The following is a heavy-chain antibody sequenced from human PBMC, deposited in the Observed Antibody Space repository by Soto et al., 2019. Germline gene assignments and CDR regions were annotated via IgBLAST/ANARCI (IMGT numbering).Heavy chain of an antibody. J-gene: IGHJ4*02. CDR2: IYYSGNT. V-gene: IGHV4-39*01. Sequence: SETLSLTCTVSGGSIISSSYYWGWIRQPPGKGLEWIGSIYYSGNTYYTPSLKSRVTISVDTSKNQFSLKLSSVTAADTAVYYCARHDPIAAAGTVFDYWGQGTLVTVSS. CDR3: ARHDPIAAAGTVFDY. D-gene: IGHD6-13*01. CDR1: GGSIISSSYY.